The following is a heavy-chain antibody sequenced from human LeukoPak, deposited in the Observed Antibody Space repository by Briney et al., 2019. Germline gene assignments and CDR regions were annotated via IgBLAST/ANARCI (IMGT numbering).Heavy chain of an antibody. CDR1: GYTFTGYY. CDR3: ARGGYYDSSGYQPLEY. J-gene: IGHJ4*02. CDR2: INPNSGGT. V-gene: IGHV1-2*02. D-gene: IGHD3-22*01. Sequence: ASVKVSCKASGYTFTGYYMHWARQAPGQGLEWMGWINPNSGGTNYAQKFQGRVTMTRDTSISTAYMELSSLRSEDTAVYYCARGGYYDSSGYQPLEYWGQGTLVTVSS.